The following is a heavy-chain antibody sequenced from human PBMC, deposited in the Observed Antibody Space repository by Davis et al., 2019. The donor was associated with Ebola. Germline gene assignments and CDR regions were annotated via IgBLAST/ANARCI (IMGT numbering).Heavy chain of an antibody. D-gene: IGHD3-3*01. CDR2: IYYSGST. CDR1: GGSISSSSYY. V-gene: IGHV4-31*03. J-gene: IGHJ2*01. Sequence: SETLSLTCTVSGGSISSSSYYWSWIRQHPGKGLEWIGYIYYSGSTYSNPSLKSRVTITVDTSKTQFSLKLSSVTAADTAVYYCARGWRGVVINWYFDLWGRGTLVTVSS. CDR3: ARGWRGVVINWYFDL.